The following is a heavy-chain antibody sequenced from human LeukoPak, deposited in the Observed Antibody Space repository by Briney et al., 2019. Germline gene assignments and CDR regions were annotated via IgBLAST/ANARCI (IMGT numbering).Heavy chain of an antibody. CDR2: ISSSSSYI. CDR1: GFSFSSYG. CDR3: ARGVAAAVGGYYFDY. Sequence: GSLRLSCTASGFSFSSYGMNWVRQAPGKGLEWVSSISSSSSYISYADSVKGRFTISRDNAKNSLYLQMNSLGAEDTAVYYCARGVAAAVGGYYFDYWGQGTLVTVSS. V-gene: IGHV3-21*01. J-gene: IGHJ4*02. D-gene: IGHD3-16*01.